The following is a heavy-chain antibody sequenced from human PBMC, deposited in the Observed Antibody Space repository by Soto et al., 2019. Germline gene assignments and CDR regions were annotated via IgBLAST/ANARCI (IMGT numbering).Heavy chain of an antibody. V-gene: IGHV4-31*03. CDR1: GGSISSGGYY. Sequence: QVQLQESGPGLVKPSQTLSLTCTVSGGSISSGGYYWSWIRQHPGKGLEWIGYIYYSGSTYYNPFLKSRVTISVDTSKNQFSLKLSSVTAADTAVYYCARETLIYYGSGRGWFDPWGQGTLVTVSS. CDR2: IYYSGST. CDR3: ARETLIYYGSGRGWFDP. J-gene: IGHJ5*02. D-gene: IGHD3-10*01.